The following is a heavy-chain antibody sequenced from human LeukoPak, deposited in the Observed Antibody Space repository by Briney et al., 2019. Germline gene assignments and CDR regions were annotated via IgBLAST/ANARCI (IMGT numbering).Heavy chain of an antibody. V-gene: IGHV3-7*03. CDR2: IKQDGSEK. CDR1: GFTFSSYW. D-gene: IGHD3-9*01. Sequence: GGSLRLSCAASGFTFSSYWMSWVCQAPGKGLEWVANIKQDGSEKYYVDSVKGRFTISRDNAKNSLYLQMNSLRAEDTAVYYCARDLRYFDWPYLEQGAFDIWGQGTMVTVSS. CDR3: ARDLRYFDWPYLEQGAFDI. J-gene: IGHJ3*02.